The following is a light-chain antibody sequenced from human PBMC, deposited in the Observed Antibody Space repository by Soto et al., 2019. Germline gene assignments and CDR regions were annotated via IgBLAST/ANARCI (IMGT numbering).Light chain of an antibody. Sequence: EIVMTQSPATLSVSPGERATLSCRASQSVGTNLAWYQQKPGQAPRLLIYGASTRATGFPARFSGSGSETEFTLTISSLQSEDFAVYFCQQYNNWPPWTFGQGTKVEIK. V-gene: IGKV3-15*01. J-gene: IGKJ1*01. CDR3: QQYNNWPPWT. CDR1: QSVGTN. CDR2: GAS.